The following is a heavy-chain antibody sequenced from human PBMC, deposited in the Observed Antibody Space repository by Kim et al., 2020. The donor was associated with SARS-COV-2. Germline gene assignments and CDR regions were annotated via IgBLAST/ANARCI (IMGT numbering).Heavy chain of an antibody. CDR2: INTIFGNP. J-gene: IGHJ5*02. CDR1: GYAFTSYA. Sequence: ASVKVSCKASGYAFTSYAINWVRQAPGQGLEWMGWINTIFGNPTYAQRFPGRFAFSVDTSASTAYLELSSLKAEDTAVYYCARDLRVAGSFYPVVPWGQ. CDR3: ARDLRVAGSFYPVVP. V-gene: IGHV7-4-1*02. D-gene: IGHD6-19*01.